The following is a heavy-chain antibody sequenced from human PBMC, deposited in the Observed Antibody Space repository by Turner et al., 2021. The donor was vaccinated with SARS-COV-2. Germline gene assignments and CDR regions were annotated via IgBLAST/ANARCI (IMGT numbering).Heavy chain of an antibody. D-gene: IGHD3-10*01. V-gene: IGHV3-66*01. J-gene: IGHJ4*02. CDR3: ARGEIRGVTGDY. Sequence: EVQLVQSGGGLVQPAGSLRLSCTASGFTVRNNYLSWVRQGPGKGLEWVSLIYSGGTTKYADSVKGRLTISRDNSKNTLYLQMNSLRAEDTAVYYCARGEIRGVTGDYWGRGTLVTVSS. CDR2: IYSGGTT. CDR1: GFTVRNNY.